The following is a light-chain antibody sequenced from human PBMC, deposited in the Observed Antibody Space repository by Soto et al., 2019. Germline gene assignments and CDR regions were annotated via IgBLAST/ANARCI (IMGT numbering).Light chain of an antibody. V-gene: IGKV3-20*01. Sequence: EIVLTQSPGTLSLSPGERATLSCRASQSVSSSYLAWYQQKPGQAPRLLIYGASSRATGIPDRFSGSGSGTDFTLTISRLEPEDFGVYSCQQYGSSPPYTFGQGTKLEIK. CDR2: GAS. CDR1: QSVSSSY. J-gene: IGKJ2*01. CDR3: QQYGSSPPYT.